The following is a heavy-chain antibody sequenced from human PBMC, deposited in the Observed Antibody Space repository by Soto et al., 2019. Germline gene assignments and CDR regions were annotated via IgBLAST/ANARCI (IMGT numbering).Heavy chain of an antibody. Sequence: ASVKVSCKTSGHPFTDYYLQWAPQAPGQSLEWMGWINPNSGGTNNAQKFQGRVTMTRETSISTAYMELGRLTSDDTAVYYCARDEWIDPTAGYCYRMEYLAQEATVTVSS. J-gene: IGHJ6*02. CDR2: INPNSGGT. CDR3: ARDEWIDPTAGYCYRMEY. CDR1: GHPFTDYY. D-gene: IGHD6-19*01. V-gene: IGHV1-2*02.